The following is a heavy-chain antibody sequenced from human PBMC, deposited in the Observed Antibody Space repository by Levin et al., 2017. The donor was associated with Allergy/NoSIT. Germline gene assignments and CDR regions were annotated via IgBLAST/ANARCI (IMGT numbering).Heavy chain of an antibody. J-gene: IGHJ4*02. CDR1: GFTFSDFY. CDR3: ARGRAAHYLDDSADY. CDR2: ISGSGSYT. V-gene: IGHV3-11*05. Sequence: GGSLRLSCAASGFTFSDFYMSWIRQTPGKGLEWVSHISGSGSYTNYADSVKGRFTISRDNAKNSLYLQMNSLRAEDTAVYYCARGRAAHYLDDSADYWGQGTLVTVSS. D-gene: IGHD6-25*01.